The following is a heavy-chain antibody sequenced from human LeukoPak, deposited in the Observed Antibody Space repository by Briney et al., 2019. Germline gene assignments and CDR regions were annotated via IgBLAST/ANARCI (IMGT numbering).Heavy chain of an antibody. Sequence: QPGRSLRLSCAASGFTFSSYGMHWVRQAPGKGLEWVAVIWYDGSNKYYADSVKGRFTISRDNSKNTLYLQMNSLRAEDTAVYYCARTLRYSGNIDYWGQGTLVTVSS. D-gene: IGHD1-26*01. CDR1: GFTFSSYG. V-gene: IGHV3-33*01. CDR3: ARTLRYSGNIDY. CDR2: IWYDGSNK. J-gene: IGHJ4*02.